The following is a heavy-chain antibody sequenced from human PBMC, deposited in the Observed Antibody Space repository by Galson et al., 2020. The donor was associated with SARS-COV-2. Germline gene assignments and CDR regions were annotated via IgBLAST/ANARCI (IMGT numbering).Heavy chain of an antibody. J-gene: IGHJ6*03. CDR3: AKARPRRDTFYMDL. D-gene: IGHD6-6*01. CDR1: GGSLNDDP. V-gene: IGHV4-34*01. Sequence: SETLSLTCAILGGSLNDDPWTWIRQSPGRGLEWIGIVHPNGGTHYNSSLMSRAIISINTSNKQLFLRLASVTAADTGVYFCAKARPRRDTFYMDLWGTVTTVTVSS. CDR2: VHPNGGT.